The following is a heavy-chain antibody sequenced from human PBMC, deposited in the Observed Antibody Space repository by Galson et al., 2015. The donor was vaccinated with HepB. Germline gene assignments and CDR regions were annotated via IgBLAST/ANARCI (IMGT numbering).Heavy chain of an antibody. CDR2: IYYSGSA. D-gene: IGHD3-10*01. CDR1: GGSISSFY. Sequence: ETLSLTCTVSGGSISSFYWSWIRQPPGKGLEWIGYIYYSGSANYSPSLKSRVAISVDRSKNQFSLKLSSVTAADTAIHYCTSTNRKGSGPPYYYYYMDVWGTGTTVTVSS. CDR3: TSTNRKGSGPPYYYYYMDV. J-gene: IGHJ6*03. V-gene: IGHV4-59*08.